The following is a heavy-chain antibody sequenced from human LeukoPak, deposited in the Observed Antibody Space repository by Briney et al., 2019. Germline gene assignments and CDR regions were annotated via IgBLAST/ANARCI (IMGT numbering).Heavy chain of an antibody. D-gene: IGHD3-10*01. Sequence: SQTLSLTCTVSGGSISSGSYYWSWIRQPAGKGLEWIGRIYTSGSTNYNPSLKSPVTISVDTSKNHFSLKLSSVTAADTAVYYCARAAVVLWFGEYNWFDPWGQGTLVTVSS. CDR1: GGSISSGSYY. CDR3: ARAAVVLWFGEYNWFDP. CDR2: IYTSGST. J-gene: IGHJ5*02. V-gene: IGHV4-61*02.